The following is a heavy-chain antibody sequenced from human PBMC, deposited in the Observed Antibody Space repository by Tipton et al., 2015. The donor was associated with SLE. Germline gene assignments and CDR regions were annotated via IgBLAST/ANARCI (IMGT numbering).Heavy chain of an antibody. D-gene: IGHD2-21*02. J-gene: IGHJ4*02. CDR2: IWYDGSNK. CDR1: GFTFSSHG. Sequence: SLRLSCAASGFTFSSHGMHWVRQAPGKGLEWVACIWYDGSNKYYTDSVKGRFTISRDNAKTSLYLQMNSLRAEDTAVYYCARGSVGDSKDYWGQGTLVTVSS. CDR3: ARGSVGDSKDY. V-gene: IGHV3-33*01.